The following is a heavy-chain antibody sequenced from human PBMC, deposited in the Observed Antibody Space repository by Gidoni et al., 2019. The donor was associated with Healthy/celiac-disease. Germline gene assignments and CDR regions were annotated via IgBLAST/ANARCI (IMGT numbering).Heavy chain of an antibody. CDR2: IKRKTDGGTT. V-gene: IGHV3-15*01. CDR3: TTDLPYYDFWSGYYQMGFDY. D-gene: IGHD3-3*01. Sequence: EVQLVESGGGLVKPGGSLRLSCAASGFPFSNAWMSWVRQAPGKGLEWVGRIKRKTDGGTTDYAAPVKGRFTISRDDSKNTLYLQMNSLKTEDTAVYYCTTDLPYYDFWSGYYQMGFDYWGQGTLVTVSS. CDR1: GFPFSNAW. J-gene: IGHJ4*02.